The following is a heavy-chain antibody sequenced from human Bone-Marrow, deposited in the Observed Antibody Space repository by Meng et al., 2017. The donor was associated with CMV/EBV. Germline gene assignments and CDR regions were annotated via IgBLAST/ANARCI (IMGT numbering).Heavy chain of an antibody. V-gene: IGHV1-2*02. CDR2: INPNSGGT. CDR3: ARDHGGDWNYGGGNNWFDP. Sequence: ASVKVSCKASGYTFTGYYMHWVRQAPGQGLEWMGWINPNSGGTNYAQKFQGRVTMTRDTSISTAYMELSRLRSDDTAVYYCARDHGGDWNYGGGNNWFDPWGQGTLVTVSS. J-gene: IGHJ5*02. D-gene: IGHD1-7*01. CDR1: GYTFTGYY.